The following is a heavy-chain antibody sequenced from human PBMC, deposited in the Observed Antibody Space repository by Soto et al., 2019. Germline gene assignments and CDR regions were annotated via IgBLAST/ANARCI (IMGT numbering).Heavy chain of an antibody. CDR2: IYYSGST. Sequence: PSETLSVPCTVAGGSSSGYDWLWIRQPPGKGLEWSGYIYYSGSTNYNPSLKSRVTISVDTSKNQFSLKLSSVTAADTAVYYCARAPRGNYGYPSYFDYWGQGTLVTVSS. CDR3: ARAPRGNYGYPSYFDY. V-gene: IGHV4-59*01. D-gene: IGHD3-10*01. J-gene: IGHJ4*02. CDR1: GGSSSGYD.